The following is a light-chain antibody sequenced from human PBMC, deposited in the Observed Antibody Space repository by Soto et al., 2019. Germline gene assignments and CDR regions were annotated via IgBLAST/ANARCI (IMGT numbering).Light chain of an antibody. V-gene: IGKV3-20*01. CDR2: GSS. CDR1: QTLDTDY. Sequence: EIVLTQSPGTLSLPPGERAALSCRASQTLDTDYLTWYQHKPGQAPRLLIFGSSSMATGIPDRFSGSGSGTEFTLTISSLQSEDFAVYYCQHYNNWPMYTFGQETKLEIK. J-gene: IGKJ2*01. CDR3: QHYNNWPMYT.